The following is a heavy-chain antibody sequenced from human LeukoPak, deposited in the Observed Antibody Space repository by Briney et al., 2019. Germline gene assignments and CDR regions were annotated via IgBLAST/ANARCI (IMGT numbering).Heavy chain of an antibody. CDR1: GGSFSHYY. CDR2: IHPYGFT. Sequence: LSETLSLTCAIYGGSFSHYYWSWIRQAPGKGLEWIGEIHPYGFTSVNPSLKSRVSIVPDTSKNQFSLTLTSVTAADTAVYYCSRGSDESKTGDSWGQGSLVTASS. V-gene: IGHV4-34*01. D-gene: IGHD3-9*01. J-gene: IGHJ4*02. CDR3: SRGSDESKTGDS.